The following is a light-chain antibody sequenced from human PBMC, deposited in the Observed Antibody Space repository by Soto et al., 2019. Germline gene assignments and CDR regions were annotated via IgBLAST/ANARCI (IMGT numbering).Light chain of an antibody. CDR1: QSLLHSNGYNY. CDR2: LGS. CDR3: MQALQTAWT. J-gene: IGKJ1*01. V-gene: IGKV2-28*01. Sequence: DIVMTQSPLSLPVTPGEPASISCRSSQSLLHSNGYNYLDWYRQKPGQSPQLLIYLGSNRASGVPGRFSGSGSGTYFTLKIRRVEAEDVGVYYCMQALQTAWTFGQGTKVDIK.